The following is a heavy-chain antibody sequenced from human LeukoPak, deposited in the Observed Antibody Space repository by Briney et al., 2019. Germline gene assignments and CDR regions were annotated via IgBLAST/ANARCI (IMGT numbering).Heavy chain of an antibody. V-gene: IGHV4-34*01. Sequence: SETLSLTCAVYGGSFSGYYWSWIRQPPGKGLEWIGEINHSGSTNYNPSLKSRVTISVDTSKNQFSLKLSSVTAADTAVYYWPRAGLLAGSQLRFDYWAQGTLLTVSS. CDR2: INHSGST. CDR3: PRAGLLAGSQLRFDY. J-gene: IGHJ4*02. D-gene: IGHD1-1*01. CDR1: GGSFSGYY.